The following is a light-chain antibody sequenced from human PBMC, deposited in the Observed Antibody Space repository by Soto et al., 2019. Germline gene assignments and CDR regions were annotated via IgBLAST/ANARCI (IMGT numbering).Light chain of an antibody. J-gene: IGLJ2*01. Sequence: QSVLTQSSSASASLGSSVKLTCTLSSGHSSYIIAWHQQQPGKAPRYLMKLEGSGSYNKGSGVPDRFSGSSSGADRYLTISNRQSEDEADYYCETWDSNTPVFGGGTKLTVL. CDR2: LEGSGSY. V-gene: IGLV4-60*03. CDR3: ETWDSNTPV. CDR1: SGHSSYI.